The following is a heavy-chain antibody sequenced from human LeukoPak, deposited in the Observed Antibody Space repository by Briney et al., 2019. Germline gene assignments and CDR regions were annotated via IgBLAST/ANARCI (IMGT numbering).Heavy chain of an antibody. Sequence: GGSLRLSCVVSGFSVSSNYMSWVRQAPGKGLEWVSAISGSGGSTYYADSVKGRFTISRDNSKNTLYLQMNSLRAEDTAVYYCAIYYFFDYWGQGTLVTVSS. V-gene: IGHV3-23*01. J-gene: IGHJ4*02. D-gene: IGHD1-26*01. CDR2: ISGSGGST. CDR3: AIYYFFDY. CDR1: GFSVSSNY.